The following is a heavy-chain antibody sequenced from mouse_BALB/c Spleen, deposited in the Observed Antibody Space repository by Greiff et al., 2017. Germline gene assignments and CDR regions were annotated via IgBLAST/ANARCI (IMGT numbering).Heavy chain of an antibody. V-gene: IGHV14-3*02. D-gene: IGHD2-3*01. J-gene: IGHJ3*01. CDR2: IDPANGNT. CDR1: GFNIKDTY. CDR3: AVGGYYEWFAY. Sequence: EVHLVESGAELVKPGASVKLSCTASGFNIKDTYMHWVKQRPEQGLEWIGRIDPANGNTKYDPKFQGKATITADTSSNTAYLQLSSLTSEDTAVYYCAVGGYYEWFAYWGQGTLVTVSA.